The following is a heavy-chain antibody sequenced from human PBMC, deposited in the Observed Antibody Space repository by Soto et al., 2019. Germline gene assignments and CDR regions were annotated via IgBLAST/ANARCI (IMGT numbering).Heavy chain of an antibody. CDR1: GFTFSSYE. Sequence: EVQLVESGGGLVQPGGSLRLSCAASGFTFSSYEMNWVRQAPGKGLEWVSYISSSGSTIYYADSVKGRFTISRDNAKNSLYLQMNSLSAEDTAVYYCARPGYSGYGGYFDYWGQGTLVTVSS. CDR3: ARPGYSGYGGYFDY. V-gene: IGHV3-48*03. D-gene: IGHD5-12*01. CDR2: ISSSGSTI. J-gene: IGHJ4*02.